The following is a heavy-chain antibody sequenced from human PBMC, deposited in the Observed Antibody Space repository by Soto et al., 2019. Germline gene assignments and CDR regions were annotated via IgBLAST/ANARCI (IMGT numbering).Heavy chain of an antibody. Sequence: QVQLVHSGAEVKKPGSSVKVSCKASGGTFSSYAITWVRQAPGQGLEWMGRIIPILGIENYAQKFQDRVTITADKSTSTVYMELSSLRSEDTAVYYCARDRSSDPNYCYSMDVWGKGTTVTVSS. CDR1: GGTFSSYA. CDR2: IIPILGIE. D-gene: IGHD6-19*01. V-gene: IGHV1-69*04. J-gene: IGHJ6*03. CDR3: ARDRSSDPNYCYSMDV.